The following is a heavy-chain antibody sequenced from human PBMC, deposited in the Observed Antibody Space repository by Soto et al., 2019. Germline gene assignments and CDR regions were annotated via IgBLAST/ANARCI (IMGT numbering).Heavy chain of an antibody. CDR1: GGSISSGDYY. J-gene: IGHJ4*02. CDR2: IYYSGST. D-gene: IGHD2-21*02. CDR3: ARNRGDLAFDY. Sequence: SETLSLTCTVSGGSISSGDYYWSWVRQPPGKGLEWIGSIYYSGSTYYNPSLKSRVTISVDTSKSQFSLKLSSVTAADTAVYYCARNRGDLAFDYWGQGTLVTVS. V-gene: IGHV4-30-4*01.